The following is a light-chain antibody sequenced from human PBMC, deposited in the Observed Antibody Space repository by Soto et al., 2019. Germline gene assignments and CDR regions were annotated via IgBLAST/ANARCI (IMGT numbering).Light chain of an antibody. CDR3: QQYSDWPRT. CDR2: GAS. CDR1: QNISSFY. Sequence: EIVLTQSPGTLSLSPGERVTLSCRASQNISSFYIAWYQQKPGQAPRLLISGASSRATGIPDRFSGFGSGTDFTLTIKRREPEDVAVYYCQQYSDWPRTFGQGTKVDI. V-gene: IGKV3-20*01. J-gene: IGKJ1*01.